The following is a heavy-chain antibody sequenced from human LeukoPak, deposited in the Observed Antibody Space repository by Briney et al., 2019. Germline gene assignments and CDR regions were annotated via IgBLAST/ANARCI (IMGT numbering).Heavy chain of an antibody. D-gene: IGHD1-1*01. V-gene: IGHV3-21*01. CDR1: GFTFSSYS. CDR2: ISSSSSYI. Sequence: GGSLRLSCAASGFTFSSYSMNWVRQAPGKGLEWVSSISSSSSYIYYADSVKGRFTISRDSAKDSLYLQMNSLRAEDTAVYYCARLDSSGAFDIWGQGTMVTVSS. J-gene: IGHJ3*02. CDR3: ARLDSSGAFDI.